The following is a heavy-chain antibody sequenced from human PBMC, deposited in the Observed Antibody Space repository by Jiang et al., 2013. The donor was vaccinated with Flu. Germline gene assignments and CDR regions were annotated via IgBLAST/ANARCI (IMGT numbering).Heavy chain of an antibody. CDR3: ARHEDSFAWANYDFWSGYPRAFDI. V-gene: IGHV4-38-2*01. D-gene: IGHD3-3*01. Sequence: PPRRGRGVDWSVSIIVGPPTTTRPSKSRVTISVDTSKNQLSLKLSSVTAADTAVYYCARHEDSFAWANYDFWSGYPRAFDIWGQGTMVTVSS. J-gene: IGHJ3*02. CDR2: SIIVGPP.